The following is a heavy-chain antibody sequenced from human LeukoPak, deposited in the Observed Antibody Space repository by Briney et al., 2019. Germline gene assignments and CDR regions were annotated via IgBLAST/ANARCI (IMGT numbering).Heavy chain of an antibody. V-gene: IGHV3-23*01. CDR1: GFTFSSYS. CDR3: ARAVALGPLAPLGRLTYFDY. Sequence: GGSLRLSCAASGFTFSSYSMNWVRQAPGKGLEWVSAISGSGGSTYYADSVKGRFTISRDNSKNTLYLQMNSLRAEDTAVYYCARAVALGPLAPLGRLTYFDYWGQGTLVTVSS. J-gene: IGHJ4*02. CDR2: ISGSGGST. D-gene: IGHD2-15*01.